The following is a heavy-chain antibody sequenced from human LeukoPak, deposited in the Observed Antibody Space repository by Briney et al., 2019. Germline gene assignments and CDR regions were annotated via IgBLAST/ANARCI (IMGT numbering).Heavy chain of an antibody. CDR2: ISSSSIYI. V-gene: IGHV3-21*01. J-gene: IGHJ4*02. Sequence: PGGSLRLSCAASGFTFSSHAMSWVRQAPGKGLEWVSSISSSSIYIYYADSVKGRFTISRDNAKNSLYLQMNSLRAEDTAVYYCARSGYNYGYWFDYWGQGTLVTVSS. CDR3: ARSGYNYGYWFDY. CDR1: GFTFSSHA. D-gene: IGHD5-18*01.